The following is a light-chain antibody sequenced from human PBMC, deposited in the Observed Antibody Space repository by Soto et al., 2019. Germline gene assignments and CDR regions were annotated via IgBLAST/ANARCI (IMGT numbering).Light chain of an antibody. CDR2: EVS. CDR3: SSYAGGNNFDVV. V-gene: IGLV2-8*01. Sequence: QSALTQPPSASGSPGQSVTISCTGTSSDVGGYNYVSWYQQHPGKAPNLMIYEVSKRPSGVPYRLSGSKSGNTASLTVSGLQAEDEADYYCSSYAGGNNFDVVFGGGTKVTVL. J-gene: IGLJ3*02. CDR1: SSDVGGYNY.